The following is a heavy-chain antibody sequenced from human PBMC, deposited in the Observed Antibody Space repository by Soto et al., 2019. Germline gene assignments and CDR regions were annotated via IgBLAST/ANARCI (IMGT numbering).Heavy chain of an antibody. CDR1: GFTLSSYS. J-gene: IGHJ6*02. CDR2: ITSSGSTT. Sequence: PGGSLRLSCEVSGFTLSSYSMNWVRQAPGKGLDWVSFITSSGSTTYYADSVKGRFTVSRDNVKNSLFLQMNSLRDEDTAVCYCARVAIASGGVIAVTYALDVWGQGTTVTVSS. D-gene: IGHD3-16*02. CDR3: ARVAIASGGVIAVTYALDV. V-gene: IGHV3-48*02.